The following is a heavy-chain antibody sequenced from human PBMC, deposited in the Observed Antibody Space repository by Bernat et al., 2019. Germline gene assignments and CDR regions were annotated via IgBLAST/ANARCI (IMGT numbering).Heavy chain of an antibody. CDR2: IKEDGTEK. J-gene: IGHJ5*02. CDR1: GFTFSTHW. V-gene: IGHV3-7*03. CDR3: ARGFYDVLTGSGGWFDP. Sequence: EVQLVESGGGLVQPGGSLRLSCAASGFTFSTHWMNWVRQAPGKGLEWVANIKEDGTEKYSVDSVKGRFTISRDNAKNSLYLQMSSLRAEDTAMYYCARGFYDVLTGSGGWFDPWGQGTLVTVSS. D-gene: IGHD3-9*01.